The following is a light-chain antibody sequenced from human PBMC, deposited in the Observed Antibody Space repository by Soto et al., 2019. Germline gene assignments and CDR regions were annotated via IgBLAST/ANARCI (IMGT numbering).Light chain of an antibody. V-gene: IGKV4-1*01. CDR2: WAS. CDR1: QSVLYSSNNKNY. J-gene: IGKJ4*01. Sequence: DIVMTQSPDSLAVSLGERATINCKSSQSVLYSSNNKNYLAWYQQKPGQPPKLLIYWASTRESGVPDRFSGSGSGTDFTITISSLQAEDVAVYYCQQYYRTLMLTFGGGTKVDIK. CDR3: QQYYRTLMLT.